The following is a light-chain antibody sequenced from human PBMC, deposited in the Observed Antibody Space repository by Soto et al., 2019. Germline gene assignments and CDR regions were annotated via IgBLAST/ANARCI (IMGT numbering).Light chain of an antibody. CDR1: QSVSSSY. Sequence: EIVLTQSPGTLSLSPGERATLSCRASQSVSSSYLAWYQQKPAQAPRLLIYGASSRATGIPGRFSGGGSGTDFTLTISRLEPEDFAVYYCQHYNTSPPITFGQGTRLE. V-gene: IGKV3-20*01. J-gene: IGKJ5*01. CDR2: GAS. CDR3: QHYNTSPPIT.